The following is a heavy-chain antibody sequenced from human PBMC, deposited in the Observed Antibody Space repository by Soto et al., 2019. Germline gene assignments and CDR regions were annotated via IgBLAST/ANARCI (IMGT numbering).Heavy chain of an antibody. J-gene: IGHJ6*02. CDR3: ARDTTGYCSGVRCYQYYYYRVAA. CDR2: ISAFNGNT. D-gene: IGHD2-15*01. CDR1: GYTFSSYG. V-gene: IGHV1-18*01. Sequence: ASVKVSCKASGYTFSSYGISWVRQAPGQGLEWMGWISAFNGNTKYAQKFQGRVTMTSDTSTSTAYMELRTLRSDDTAVYYCARDTTGYCSGVRCYQYYYYRVAAWGQGTPVTVSS.